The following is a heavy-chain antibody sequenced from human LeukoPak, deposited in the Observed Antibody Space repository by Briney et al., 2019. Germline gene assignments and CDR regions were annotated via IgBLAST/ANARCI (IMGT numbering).Heavy chain of an antibody. CDR1: GYSFTSYW. V-gene: IGHV5-51*01. J-gene: IGHJ6*02. CDR3: ARDVVPSSTGMDV. CDR2: IYPGDSDT. D-gene: IGHD2-2*01. Sequence: GESLKISCKGSGYSFTSYWIGWVRQIPGKGLEWMGIIYPGDSDTRYSPSFQGQVTISVDKSINTAYLQWSSLRASDTAMYYCARDVVPSSTGMDVWGQGTTVTVSS.